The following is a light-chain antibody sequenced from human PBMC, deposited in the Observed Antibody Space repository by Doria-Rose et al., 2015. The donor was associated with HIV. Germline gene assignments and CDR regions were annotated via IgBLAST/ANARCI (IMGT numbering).Light chain of an antibody. CDR1: QSFSSTY. Sequence: EIVMTQSPGTLSLSPGEGATLSCRASQSFSSTYLAWYQQKPGQAPSLLIYDGSTRATGIPDRFSASGSGTDFTLTINRLEPEDFALYYCHQYGTSWTFGQGTMVEI. J-gene: IGKJ1*01. CDR2: DGS. CDR3: HQYGTSWT. V-gene: IGKV3-20*01.